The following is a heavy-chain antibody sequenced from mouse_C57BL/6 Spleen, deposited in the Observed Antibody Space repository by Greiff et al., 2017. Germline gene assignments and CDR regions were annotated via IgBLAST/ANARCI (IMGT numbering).Heavy chain of an antibody. CDR2: IYPRSGNT. D-gene: IGHD1-1*01. J-gene: IGHJ2*01. CDR1: GYTFTSYG. V-gene: IGHV1-81*01. CDR3: ARIVITTVAPFDY. Sequence: QVQLQQSGAELARPGASVKLSCKASGYTFTSYGISWVKQRTGQGLEWIGEIYPRSGNTYYNEKFKGKATLTADKSSSTAYMELRSLTSEYSAVYFCARIVITTVAPFDYWGQGTTLTVSS.